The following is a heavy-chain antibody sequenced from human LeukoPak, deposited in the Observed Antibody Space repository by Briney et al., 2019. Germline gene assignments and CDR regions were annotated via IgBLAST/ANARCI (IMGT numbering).Heavy chain of an antibody. V-gene: IGHV4-34*01. CDR3: ARGGSPGAAMVPFDY. J-gene: IGHJ4*02. Sequence: GSLRLSCAASGFTFSNYEMNWVRQAPGKGPEWIGEINYSGSTNYNPSLKSRVTISVDTSKNQFSLKLSSVTAADTAVYYCARGGSPGAAMVPFDYWGQGTLVTVSS. CDR2: INYSGST. D-gene: IGHD5-18*01. CDR1: GFTFSNYE.